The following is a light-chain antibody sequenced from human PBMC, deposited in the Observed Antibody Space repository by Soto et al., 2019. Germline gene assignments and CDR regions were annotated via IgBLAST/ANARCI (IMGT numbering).Light chain of an antibody. V-gene: IGKV1-5*01. CDR2: DAS. J-gene: IGKJ2*01. Sequence: DIPMTQSPSPLSASVGDRVTITCRASQSISSWLAWYQQKPGKAPKLLIYDASSLESGVPSRFSGSGSGTEFTLTISSLQPDDFATYYCQQYNSYPYTFGQGTKVDIK. CDR3: QQYNSYPYT. CDR1: QSISSW.